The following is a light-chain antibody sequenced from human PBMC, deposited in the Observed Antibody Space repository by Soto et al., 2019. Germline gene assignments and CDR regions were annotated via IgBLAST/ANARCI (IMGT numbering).Light chain of an antibody. CDR1: QSFSSW. V-gene: IGKV1-5*03. Sequence: DIQMTQSPSTLSASVGDRVTITCRARQSFSSWLAWYQQKPGKAPKLLIYKASTLQSGVPSRFSGSGSGTEFTLAISSLQHDDSATYYCQQYNDNWTFGQGTKVQIK. CDR2: KAS. CDR3: QQYNDNWT. J-gene: IGKJ1*01.